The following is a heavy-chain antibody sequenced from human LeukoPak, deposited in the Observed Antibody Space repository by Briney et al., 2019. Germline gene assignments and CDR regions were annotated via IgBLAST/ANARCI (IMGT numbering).Heavy chain of an antibody. D-gene: IGHD3-3*01. J-gene: IGHJ4*02. CDR3: AAASYYDFWSGYYTRSGPVDY. Sequence: ASVKVSCKASGYTFTSYDINWVRQATGQGLEWMGWMNPNSGNTGYAQKFQGRVTMTRNTSISTAYMELSSLRSEDMAVYYCAAASYYDFWSGYYTRSGPVDYWGQGTLVTVSS. V-gene: IGHV1-8*01. CDR2: MNPNSGNT. CDR1: GYTFTSYD.